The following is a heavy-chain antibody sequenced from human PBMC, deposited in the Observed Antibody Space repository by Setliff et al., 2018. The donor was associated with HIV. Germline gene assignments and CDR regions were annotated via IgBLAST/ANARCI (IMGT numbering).Heavy chain of an antibody. J-gene: IGHJ6*03. CDR3: ARAISTPSYYYHMDV. CDR2: VYTSEIS. D-gene: IGHD3-10*01. Sequence: SETLSLTCTLSGGSMSSYYWTWIRQPPGKGLEWIGYVYTSEISNYNSSLRSRVVSSLDTSKNQFSLKLGSATAADTAVYYCARAISTPSYYYHMDVWGTGTPVTVSS. CDR1: GGSMSSYY. V-gene: IGHV4-4*08.